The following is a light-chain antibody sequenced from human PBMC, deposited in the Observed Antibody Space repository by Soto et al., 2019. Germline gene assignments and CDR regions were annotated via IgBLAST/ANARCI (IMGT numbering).Light chain of an antibody. CDR3: QQSYNTPFT. CDR1: QSISNY. Sequence: DIQMTQSPSSLSASVGDRVTLTCRASQSISNYLNWYQQKPGKAPKFLLYAASTLQSGVPSRFSGSGSGTDFTLTISSLQPEDFATYFCQQSYNTPFTFGQGTKLEI. J-gene: IGKJ2*01. V-gene: IGKV1-39*01. CDR2: AAS.